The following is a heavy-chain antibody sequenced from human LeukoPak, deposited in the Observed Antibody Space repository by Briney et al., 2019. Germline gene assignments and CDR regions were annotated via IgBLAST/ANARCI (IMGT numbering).Heavy chain of an antibody. CDR1: GYTFTSYY. CDR2: INPSGGST. V-gene: IGHV1-46*03. D-gene: IGHD6-13*01. J-gene: IGHJ4*02. CDR3: AREGPGMSVDY. Sequence: GASVKVSCKAPGYTFTSYYMHWVRQAPGQGLEWMGIINPSGGSTSCAQKFQGRVTMTRDTSTSTVYMELSSLRSEDTAVYYCAREGPGMSVDYWGQGTLVTVSS.